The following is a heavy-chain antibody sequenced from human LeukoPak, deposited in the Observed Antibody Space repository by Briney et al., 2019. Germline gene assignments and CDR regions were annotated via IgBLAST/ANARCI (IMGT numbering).Heavy chain of an antibody. CDR1: GFTFGSYS. CDR2: ISSSSSYI. D-gene: IGHD2-15*01. CDR3: ARVVAARTNWFDP. Sequence: GGSLRLSCAASGFTFGSYSMNWVRQAPGKGLEWVSSISSSSSYIYYADSVKGRFTISRDNAKNSLYLQMNSLRAEDTAVYYCARVVAARTNWFDPWGQGTLVTVSS. V-gene: IGHV3-21*01. J-gene: IGHJ5*02.